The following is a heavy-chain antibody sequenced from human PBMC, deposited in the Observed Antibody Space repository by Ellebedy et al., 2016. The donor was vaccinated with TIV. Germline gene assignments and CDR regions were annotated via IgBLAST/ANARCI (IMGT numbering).Heavy chain of an antibody. J-gene: IGHJ4*02. V-gene: IGHV3-30*18. D-gene: IGHD3-9*01. CDR1: GFIFNNFA. CDR3: VKDGKAGTSIFWILGY. CDR2: ISYDGSIK. Sequence: GESLKISXAASGFIFNNFAMYWARQAPGKGLEWVAIISYDGSIKWYPDSVKGRFTISRDKSKNTLHLQMNSLSPEDTAFYYCVKDGKAGTSIFWILGYWGPGTQVTVSS.